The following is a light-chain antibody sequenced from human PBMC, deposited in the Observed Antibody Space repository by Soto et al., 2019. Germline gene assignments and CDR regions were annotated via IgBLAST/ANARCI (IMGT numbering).Light chain of an antibody. Sequence: DIQMTQSPSTLSGSVGDRVTITCRASQTISSWLAWYQQKLGKAPKLLIYKASTLKSGVPSRFSGSGSGTEFTLTISSLQSDDFATYYCQRYNSYSEAFGQGTKVELK. CDR1: QTISSW. CDR3: QRYNSYSEA. V-gene: IGKV1-5*03. CDR2: KAS. J-gene: IGKJ1*01.